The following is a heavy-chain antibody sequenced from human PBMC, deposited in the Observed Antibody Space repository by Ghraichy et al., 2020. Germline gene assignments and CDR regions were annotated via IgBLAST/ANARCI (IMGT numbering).Heavy chain of an antibody. V-gene: IGHV3-7*03. Sequence: SCAASGFTFSSYWMSWVRQAPGKGLEWVANIKQDGSEKYYVDSVKGRFTISRDNAKNSLYLQMNSLRAEDTAVYYCARSRYSGYVGNYWGQGTLVTVSS. CDR3: ARSRYSGYVGNY. J-gene: IGHJ4*02. CDR2: IKQDGSEK. D-gene: IGHD5-12*01. CDR1: GFTFSSYW.